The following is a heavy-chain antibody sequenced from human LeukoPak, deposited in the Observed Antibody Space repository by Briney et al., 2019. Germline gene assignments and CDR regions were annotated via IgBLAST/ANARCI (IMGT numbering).Heavy chain of an antibody. V-gene: IGHV1-18*01. CDR2: ISAYNGNT. Sequence: ASVKVSCKASGYTXTSYGISWVRQAPGQGLEWMGWISAYNGNTNYAQKLQGRVTMTTDTSTSTAYMELRSLRSDDTAVYYCARAWGEYSSSLDYYHYGMDVWGQGTTVTVSS. D-gene: IGHD6-13*01. J-gene: IGHJ6*02. CDR1: GYTXTSYG. CDR3: ARAWGEYSSSLDYYHYGMDV.